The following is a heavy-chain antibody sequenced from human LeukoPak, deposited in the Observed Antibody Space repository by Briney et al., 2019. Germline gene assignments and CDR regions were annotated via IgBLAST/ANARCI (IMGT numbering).Heavy chain of an antibody. V-gene: IGHV1-69*04. CDR1: GGTFSCYA. Sequence: SVKVSCKASGGTFSCYAISWVRQAPGQGLEWMGRIIPILGIANYAQKFQGRVTITADKSTSTAYMELSSLRSEDTAVYYCARGGSSGPFDYWGQGTLVTVSS. CDR2: IIPILGIA. D-gene: IGHD6-19*01. J-gene: IGHJ4*02. CDR3: ARGGSSGPFDY.